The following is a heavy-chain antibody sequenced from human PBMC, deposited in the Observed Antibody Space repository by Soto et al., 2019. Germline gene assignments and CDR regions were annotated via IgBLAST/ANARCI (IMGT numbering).Heavy chain of an antibody. CDR1: GFTFSSYA. D-gene: IGHD1-26*01. V-gene: IGHV3-23*01. J-gene: IGHJ4*02. Sequence: EVQLLESGGGLVQPGGSLSLACAASGFTFSSYAMSWVRQAPGKGLESVSAISGSGGSTYYADSVKGRFTISRDNSKNTLYRQMNSMRAEDTAVYYCAKLGGNSGRSGWTEYYFDYWGQGTLVTVSS. CDR2: ISGSGGST. CDR3: AKLGGNSGRSGWTEYYFDY.